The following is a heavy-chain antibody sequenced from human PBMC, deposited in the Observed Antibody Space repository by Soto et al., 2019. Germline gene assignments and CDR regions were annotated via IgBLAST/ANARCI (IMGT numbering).Heavy chain of an antibody. Sequence: GGSLRLSCAASGFTFDDYTMHWVRQAPGKGLEWVSLISWDGGSTYYADSVKGRFTISRDNSKNSLYLQMNSLRTEDTALYYCAKDIGSSWYRVYYYGMDVWGQGTTVTVSS. J-gene: IGHJ6*02. CDR1: GFTFDDYT. D-gene: IGHD6-13*01. CDR3: AKDIGSSWYRVYYYGMDV. V-gene: IGHV3-43*01. CDR2: ISWDGGST.